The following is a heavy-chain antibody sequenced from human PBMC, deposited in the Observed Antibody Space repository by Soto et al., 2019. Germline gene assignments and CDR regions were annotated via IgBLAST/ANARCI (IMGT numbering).Heavy chain of an antibody. J-gene: IGHJ3*02. V-gene: IGHV1-8*01. CDR2: MNPNSGNT. Sequence: ASVKVSCKASGYTFTSYDINWVRQATGQGLEWMGWMNPNSGNTGYAQKFQGRVTMTRNTSISTAYMELSSLRSVDTATYYCAHRPGVTILRGAFDIWGQGTMVTVSS. CDR1: GYTFTSYD. CDR3: AHRPGVTILRGAFDI. D-gene: IGHD3-10*01.